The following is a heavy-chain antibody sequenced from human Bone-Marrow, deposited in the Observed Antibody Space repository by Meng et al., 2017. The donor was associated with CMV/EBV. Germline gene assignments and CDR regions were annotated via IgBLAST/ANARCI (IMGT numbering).Heavy chain of an antibody. D-gene: IGHD2-2*01. Sequence: GEYLKISCAASGFTFSSYGMHWVRQAPGKGLEWVAVIWYDGSNKYYADSVKGRFTISRDNSKNTLYLQMNSLRAEDTAVYYCAKAYCSSNSCYSPHYGMEVWGQGTTVTVSS. CDR3: AKAYCSSNSCYSPHYGMEV. CDR1: GFTFSSYG. V-gene: IGHV3-33*06. CDR2: IWYDGSNK. J-gene: IGHJ6*02.